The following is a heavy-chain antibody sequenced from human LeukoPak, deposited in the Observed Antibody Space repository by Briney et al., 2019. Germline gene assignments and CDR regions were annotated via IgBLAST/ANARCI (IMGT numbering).Heavy chain of an antibody. D-gene: IGHD3-3*01. CDR2: INPNSGGT. CDR3: ARVRGFWSGYYTGDYYYYYMDV. CDR1: GYTFTAYH. V-gene: IGHV1-2*02. J-gene: IGHJ6*03. Sequence: GASVRVSCKASGYTFTAYHMHWVRQAPGQGLEWMGWINPNSGGTNYAQKFQGRVTMTRDTSIGTAYMELSRLRSDDTAVYYCARVRGFWSGYYTGDYYYYYMDVWGKGTTVTVSS.